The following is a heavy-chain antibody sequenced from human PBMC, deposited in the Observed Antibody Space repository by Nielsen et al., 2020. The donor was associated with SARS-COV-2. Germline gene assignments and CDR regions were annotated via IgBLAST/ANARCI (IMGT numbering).Heavy chain of an antibody. CDR1: GFGLSNYW. V-gene: IGHV3-74*01. CDR3: ARRNILDY. Sequence: GESLKISCAASGFGLSNYWMYWVRQSPEKGLMWVAHIDYEGSLTSYADSVKGRFTISRDNAKNFVYLQMNSLRVEDTAVYYCARRNILDYWGQGTLVTVSS. CDR2: IDYEGSLT. D-gene: IGHD3-9*01. J-gene: IGHJ4*02.